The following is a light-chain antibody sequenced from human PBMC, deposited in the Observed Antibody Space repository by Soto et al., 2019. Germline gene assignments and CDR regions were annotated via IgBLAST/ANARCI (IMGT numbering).Light chain of an antibody. V-gene: IGKV1-27*01. J-gene: IGKJ3*01. CDR3: QTYNSAPSFT. CDR1: QGITNS. Sequence: DIQMTQSPSSVSASVGDRVTITCRASQGITNSLAWYQQKPGKVPKLLIYAASTLKSGVPSRFSGSGSATDFALSISSLQPEDVATYYCQTYNSAPSFTFGPGTKVDI. CDR2: AAS.